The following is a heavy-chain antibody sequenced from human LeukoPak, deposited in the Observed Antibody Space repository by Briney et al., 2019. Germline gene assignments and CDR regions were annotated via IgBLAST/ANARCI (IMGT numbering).Heavy chain of an antibody. V-gene: IGHV4-39*02. CDR2: IYYSGST. Sequence: PSETLSLTCTVSGGSISSSSYYWGWIRQPPGKGLEWIGSIYYSGSTYYNPSLKSRVTISVDTSKNQFSLKLNSVTAADTAVYYCAREEDIVVVAPEGLWGIWGQGTMVTVSS. D-gene: IGHD2-15*01. CDR3: AREEDIVVVAPEGLWGI. J-gene: IGHJ3*02. CDR1: GGSISSSSYY.